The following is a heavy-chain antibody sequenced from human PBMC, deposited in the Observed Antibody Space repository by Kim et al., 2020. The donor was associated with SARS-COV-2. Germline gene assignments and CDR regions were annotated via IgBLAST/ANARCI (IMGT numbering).Heavy chain of an antibody. Sequence: GGSLRLSCAASGFTFSSYGMHWVRQAPGKGLEWVAVIWYDGSNKYYADSVKGRFTISRDNSKNTLYLQMNSLRAEDTAVYYCARDFVLEPTRDYYYYYGMDVWGQGTTVTVSS. V-gene: IGHV3-33*01. J-gene: IGHJ6*02. D-gene: IGHD1-1*01. CDR1: GFTFSSYG. CDR2: IWYDGSNK. CDR3: ARDFVLEPTRDYYYYYGMDV.